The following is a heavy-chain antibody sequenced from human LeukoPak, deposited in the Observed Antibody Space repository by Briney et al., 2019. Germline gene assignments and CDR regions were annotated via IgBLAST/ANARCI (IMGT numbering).Heavy chain of an antibody. J-gene: IGHJ4*02. CDR2: IDPNVDDR. CDR1: GYTFSGYW. D-gene: IGHD6-19*01. V-gene: IGHV1-2*06. Sequence: GASVKVSCKVSGYTFSGYWIHWVRQAPGQGLEWMGRIDPNVDDRKYAQKFQGRVTMTRDTSTNTAYMELSSLRSDDTAMYYCARDAAVVGQGSEYWGQGTLVTVSS. CDR3: ARDAAVVGQGSEY.